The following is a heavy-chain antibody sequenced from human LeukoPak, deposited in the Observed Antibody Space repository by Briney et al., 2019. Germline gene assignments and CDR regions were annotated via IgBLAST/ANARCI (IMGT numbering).Heavy chain of an antibody. J-gene: IGHJ4*02. CDR3: ARGHYVWGSYRYTHFDY. Sequence: SETLSLTCAVYGGSFSGYYWSWIRQPPGKGLEWIGEINHSGSTNYNPSLKSRVTISVDTSKNQFSLKLSSVTAAGTAVYYCARGHYVWGSYRYTHFDYWGQGTLVTVSS. CDR1: GGSFSGYY. V-gene: IGHV4-34*01. CDR2: INHSGST. D-gene: IGHD3-16*02.